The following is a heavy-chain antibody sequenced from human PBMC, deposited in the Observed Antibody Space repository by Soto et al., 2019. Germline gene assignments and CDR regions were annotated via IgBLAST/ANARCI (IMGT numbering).Heavy chain of an antibody. CDR2: IKGDGSEK. CDR1: GFIFSSYW. J-gene: IGHJ4*02. CDR3: ARNRGWDTLDY. D-gene: IGHD6-19*01. Sequence: VDSLRPSYVASGFIFSSYWMKWFRQAPGKGLETVANIKGDGSEKTYVDSVKGRFTISRDNAKNSLYLEMDSLRAEDMAVYYCARNRGWDTLDYWGQGT. V-gene: IGHV3-7*01.